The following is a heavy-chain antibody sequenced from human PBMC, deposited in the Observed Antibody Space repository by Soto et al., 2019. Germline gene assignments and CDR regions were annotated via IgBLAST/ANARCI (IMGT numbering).Heavy chain of an antibody. Sequence: GASVKVSCKASGYTFTGYYMHWVRQAPGQGLEWMGWINPNSGGTNYGQKFQGRVTMTRDTSISTAYMELSRLRSDDTAVYYCARDGLKWELQRPPNWLGPGGQGTLVTVYS. D-gene: IGHD1-26*01. J-gene: IGHJ5*02. CDR3: ARDGLKWELQRPPNWLGP. CDR1: GYTFTGYY. V-gene: IGHV1-2*02. CDR2: INPNSGGT.